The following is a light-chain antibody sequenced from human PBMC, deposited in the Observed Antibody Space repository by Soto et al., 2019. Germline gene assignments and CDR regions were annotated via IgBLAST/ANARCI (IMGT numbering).Light chain of an antibody. CDR3: ISYTSSSTLGYV. CDR2: DVS. Sequence: QSVLTQPASVSGSPGQSITISCTGTSSDVGGYNYVSWYQQHPGKPPKLMIYDVSNRPSGVSDRVSGSKSGNTAYLTISGLQVEDEAYYYCISYTSSSTLGYVFGTGTKLTVL. J-gene: IGLJ1*01. CDR1: SSDVGGYNY. V-gene: IGLV2-14*01.